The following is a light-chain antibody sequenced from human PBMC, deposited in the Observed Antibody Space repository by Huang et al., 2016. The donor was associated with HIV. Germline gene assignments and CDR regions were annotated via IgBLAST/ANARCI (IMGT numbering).Light chain of an antibody. CDR2: EAS. CDR1: QSVSSK. J-gene: IGKJ4*01. V-gene: IGKV3-15*01. Sequence: EIVMTQSPASLSVSPGERATLSCRASQSVSSKLAWYQQKPGQAPRLLIYEASTRATGIPARFSGSGSGTEFTLTISSLQSEDFVVYYCQQYKNWPLTFGGGTKVEIK. CDR3: QQYKNWPLT.